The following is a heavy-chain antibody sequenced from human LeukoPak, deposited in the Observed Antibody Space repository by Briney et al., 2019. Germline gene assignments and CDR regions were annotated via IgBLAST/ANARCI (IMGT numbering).Heavy chain of an antibody. CDR2: IYYSGIT. CDR1: SGSLSDINYY. CDR3: ARGGSASWGLATNDY. D-gene: IGHD3-10*01. J-gene: IGHJ4*02. V-gene: IGHV4-39*01. Sequence: SETDFLTCTVSSGSLSDINYYWAWIRQPPGKGLEWIGSIYYSGITYYNPSLKSRVTISVDTSKNQFSLKLSSVTAADTAVYYCARGGSASWGLATNDYQGQVTLVTVSS.